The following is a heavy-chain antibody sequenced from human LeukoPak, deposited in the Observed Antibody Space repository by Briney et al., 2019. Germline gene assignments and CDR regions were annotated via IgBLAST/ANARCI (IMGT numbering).Heavy chain of an antibody. CDR1: GYSFTTYD. V-gene: IGHV1-8*01. D-gene: IGHD5-18*01. J-gene: IGHJ4*02. Sequence: GASVKVSCKAFGYSFTTYDINWVRQATGQGLEWMGWMNPNSGNTGYAQRFQGRVTMTRDTSISTAYMELNSLTSEDTAVYYCAKNVRDTGTFDYWGQGTLVTVSS. CDR3: AKNVRDTGTFDY. CDR2: MNPNSGNT.